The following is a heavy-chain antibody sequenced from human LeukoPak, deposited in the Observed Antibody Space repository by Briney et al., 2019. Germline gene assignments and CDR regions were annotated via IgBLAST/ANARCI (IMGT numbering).Heavy chain of an antibody. D-gene: IGHD3-3*01. J-gene: IGHJ4*02. CDR3: ARGTPLWSGSYFDY. CDR2: INSGGSST. CDR1: GFTFSSYW. V-gene: IGHV3-74*01. Sequence: PGGSLRLSCAASGFTFSSYWMHWVRQAPGKGMVWVSRINSGGSSTSYADSVKGRFTISRDNAKNTLYLQMNSLRAEDTAVYYCARGTPLWSGSYFDYWGQGTLVTVSS.